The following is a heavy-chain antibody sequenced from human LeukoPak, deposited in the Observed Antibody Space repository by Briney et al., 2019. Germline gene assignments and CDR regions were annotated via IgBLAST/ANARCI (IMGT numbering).Heavy chain of an antibody. CDR3: ARRLDCSSTSCYFRSWRWFDP. CDR1: SSYW. D-gene: IGHD2-2*01. Sequence: SSYWVNWARQPPGKGLEWIGSIYYSGSTYYNPSLKSRVTISVDTSKNQFSLRLSSVTAADTAVYYCARRLDCSSTSCYFRSWRWFDPWGQGTLVTVSS. J-gene: IGHJ5*02. CDR2: IYYSGST. V-gene: IGHV4-39*01.